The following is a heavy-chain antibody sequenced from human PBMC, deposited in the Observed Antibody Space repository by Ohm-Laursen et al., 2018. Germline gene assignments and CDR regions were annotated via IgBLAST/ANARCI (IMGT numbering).Heavy chain of an antibody. J-gene: IGHJ3*02. V-gene: IGHV3-33*01. CDR1: GFTFSSYG. Sequence: SLRLSCAASGFTFSSYGMDWVRQAPGRGLEWVAVIWYDGSNKYYADSVKGRFTISRDNARNSLYLQMNSLRAEDTAVYYCARETSYSFDIWGQGTMVTVSS. CDR3: ARETSYSFDI. CDR2: IWYDGSNK. D-gene: IGHD1-26*01.